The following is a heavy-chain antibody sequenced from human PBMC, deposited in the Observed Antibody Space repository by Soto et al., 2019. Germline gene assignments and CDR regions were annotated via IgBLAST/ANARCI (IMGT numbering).Heavy chain of an antibody. V-gene: IGHV4-30-4*01. Sequence: QVQLQESGPGLVKPSQTLSLTCTVSGGSISSGDYYWSWIRQPPGKGLEWIGYIYYSGSTYYNPALKRRVTRSVDTSKHQFSLKLSSVTAAATAVYYCASERPDGSRLDPWGQGTLVTVSS. CDR2: IYYSGST. D-gene: IGHD6-13*01. J-gene: IGHJ5*02. CDR3: ASERPDGSRLDP. CDR1: GGSISSGDYY.